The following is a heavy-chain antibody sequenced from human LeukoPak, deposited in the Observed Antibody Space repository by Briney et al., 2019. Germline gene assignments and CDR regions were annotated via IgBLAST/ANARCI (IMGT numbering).Heavy chain of an antibody. Sequence: ASVKVSCKASGYTFTSYAMHWVRQAPGQRLEWMGWINAGNGNTKYSQKFAGRVTINRDTSASTAYMALSRLRSEDTAVYYCAGSGNYSLDYWGQGTLVTVSS. CDR3: AGSGNYSLDY. CDR1: GYTFTSYA. CDR2: INAGNGNT. J-gene: IGHJ4*02. D-gene: IGHD1-26*01. V-gene: IGHV1-3*01.